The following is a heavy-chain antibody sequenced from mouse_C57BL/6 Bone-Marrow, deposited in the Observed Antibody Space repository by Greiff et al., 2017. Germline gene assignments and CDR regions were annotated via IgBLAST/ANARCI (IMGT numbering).Heavy chain of an antibody. V-gene: IGHV1-85*01. CDR1: GYTFTSYD. D-gene: IGHD1-1*01. J-gene: IGHJ1*03. CDR2: IYPRDGST. CDR3: ARLEFDGSSGDWYFDV. Sequence: QVQLKQSGPELVKPGASVKLSCKASGYTFTSYDINWVKQRPGQGLEWIGWIYPRDGSTKYNEKFKGKATLTVDTSSSTAYMGLHSLTSEDSAVYFGARLEFDGSSGDWYFDVWGTGTTVTVSS.